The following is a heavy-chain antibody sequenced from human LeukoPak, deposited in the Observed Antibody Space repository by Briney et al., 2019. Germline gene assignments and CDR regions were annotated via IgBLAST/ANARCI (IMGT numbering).Heavy chain of an antibody. D-gene: IGHD3-22*01. Sequence: SETLSLTCTVSGGSISSYYWSWIRQPPGKGLEWIGYIYYSGSTNYNPSLKSRVTISVDTSKNQFSLKLTSVTAADTAVYYCARSRSSGYDYRFDYWGQGTLVTVSS. V-gene: IGHV4-59*08. J-gene: IGHJ4*02. CDR1: GGSISSYY. CDR2: IYYSGST. CDR3: ARSRSSGYDYRFDY.